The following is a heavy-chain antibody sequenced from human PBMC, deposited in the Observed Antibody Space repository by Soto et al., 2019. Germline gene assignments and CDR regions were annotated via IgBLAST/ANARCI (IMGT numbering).Heavy chain of an antibody. Sequence: SEILSLTCSVSGGSISGSYWSWIRQSPGKGLEWLGYVYYTGSTNYSPSLRSRVSISVDTSKNEFSLRLSSVTAADTAVYFCARSVAVPGAHIDYWGQGTQVTVSS. D-gene: IGHD6-19*01. CDR1: GGSISGSY. V-gene: IGHV4-59*01. CDR3: ARSVAVPGAHIDY. CDR2: VYYTGST. J-gene: IGHJ4*02.